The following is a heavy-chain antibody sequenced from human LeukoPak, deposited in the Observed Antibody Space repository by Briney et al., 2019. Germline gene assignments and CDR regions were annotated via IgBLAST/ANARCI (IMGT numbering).Heavy chain of an antibody. CDR3: ARDPPRIVVVVVATNYYGMDV. V-gene: IGHV1-18*01. J-gene: IGHJ6*02. CDR1: GYTFTSYG. CDR2: ISAYNGNT. D-gene: IGHD2-15*01. Sequence: ASVKVSCKASGYTFTSYGISWVRQAPGQGLEWMGWISAYNGNTNYAQKLQGRVTMTTDTSTSTAYMELRSLRSDDTAVYYCARDPPRIVVVVVATNYYGMDVWGQGTTVTVSS.